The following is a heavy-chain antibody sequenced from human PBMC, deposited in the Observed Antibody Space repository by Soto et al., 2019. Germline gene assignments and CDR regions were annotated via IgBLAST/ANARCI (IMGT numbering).Heavy chain of an antibody. J-gene: IGHJ6*02. CDR3: AKAEGALYYYGMDV. Sequence: QVQLVESGGGVVQPGRSLRLSCAASGFTFSSYGMHWVRQAPGKGLEWVAVISYDGSNKYYADSVKGRFTISRDNSKNTLYLQMNSLRSVDTAVYYRAKAEGALYYYGMDVWGPGTTVTASS. CDR2: ISYDGSNK. V-gene: IGHV3-30*18. CDR1: GFTFSSYG.